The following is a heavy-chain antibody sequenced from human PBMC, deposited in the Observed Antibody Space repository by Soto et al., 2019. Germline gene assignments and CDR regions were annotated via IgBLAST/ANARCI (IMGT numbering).Heavy chain of an antibody. Sequence: PGGSLRLSCAASGFTFSKYAMMWVRQAPGKGLEWVAGILGSGGTYHTDSVKGRFTISKDNSLSTLYLQMDFLRAGDTAVYYCAKDAVYGDGFWLPESWGQGTLVTVSS. CDR2: ILGSGGT. V-gene: IGHV3-23*01. J-gene: IGHJ5*02. D-gene: IGHD4-17*01. CDR3: AKDAVYGDGFWLPES. CDR1: GFTFSKYA.